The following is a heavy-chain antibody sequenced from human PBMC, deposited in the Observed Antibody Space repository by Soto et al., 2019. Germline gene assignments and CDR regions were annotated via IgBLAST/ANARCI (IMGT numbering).Heavy chain of an antibody. J-gene: IGHJ4*02. V-gene: IGHV3-23*01. Sequence: EEQLLESGGGLVQPGGSLRLSCAVSGFTFRDYGMSWVRQAPGQGLEWVSAISGRGHRTYYADSVKGRFTISRDNSKHTLYLQMNTLRAEDTATYYCAKDVFADSKPFDYWGQGTLVTVSS. CDR1: GFTFRDYG. D-gene: IGHD2-21*01. CDR2: ISGRGHRT. CDR3: AKDVFADSKPFDY.